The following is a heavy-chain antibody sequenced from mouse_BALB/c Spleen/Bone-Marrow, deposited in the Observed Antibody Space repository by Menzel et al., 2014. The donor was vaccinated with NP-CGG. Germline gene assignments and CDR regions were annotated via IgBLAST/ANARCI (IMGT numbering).Heavy chain of an antibody. V-gene: IGHV1-87*01. CDR3: ARGFPFDY. CDR2: IYPGDGDT. Sequence: VQLQQSGAELARPGSSVKLFCKASGYTFTSYWMQWVKQRPGQGLEWIGAIYPGDGDTRYTQKFKGKATLTADKSTSTAYMQLSSLASEDSAFYYCARGFPFDYWGQGTTLTVSS. CDR1: GYTFTSYW. J-gene: IGHJ2*01.